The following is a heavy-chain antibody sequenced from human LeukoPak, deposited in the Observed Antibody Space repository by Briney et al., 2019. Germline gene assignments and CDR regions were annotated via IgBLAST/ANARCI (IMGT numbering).Heavy chain of an antibody. D-gene: IGHD1-26*01. CDR2: IHSTGSA. V-gene: IGHV4-59*11. J-gene: IGHJ4*02. Sequence: SETLSLTCTVSGGSINSHFWSWIRQPPGKGLEWIGYIHSTGSANYNPSLKSRVTISVDTSRNQFSLKLSSVTAADTAVYYCARDGYSGSSLFDYWGQGALVTVSS. CDR3: ARDGYSGSSLFDY. CDR1: GGSINSHF.